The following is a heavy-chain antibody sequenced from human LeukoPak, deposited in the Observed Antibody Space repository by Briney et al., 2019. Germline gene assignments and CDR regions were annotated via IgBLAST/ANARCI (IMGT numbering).Heavy chain of an antibody. CDR2: INHSGST. D-gene: IGHD3-10*01. V-gene: IGHV4-34*01. Sequence: SETLSLTCAVYGGSFSGYYWSWIRQPPGKGLEWIGEINHSGSTNYNPSLKSRVTISVDTSKNQFSLKLSSVTAADTAVYYCARDEEVRGVIYDYWGQGTLVTASS. CDR1: GGSFSGYY. CDR3: ARDEEVRGVIYDY. J-gene: IGHJ4*02.